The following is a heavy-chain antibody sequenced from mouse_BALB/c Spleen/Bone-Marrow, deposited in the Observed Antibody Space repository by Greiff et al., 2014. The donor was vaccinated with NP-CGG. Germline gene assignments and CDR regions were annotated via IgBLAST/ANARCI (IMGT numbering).Heavy chain of an antibody. D-gene: IGHD2-14*01. J-gene: IGHJ2*01. CDR1: GYTFTNSW. CDR2: IHPNSGNA. Sequence: VQLQQSGSVLVRPGASVNLSCKASGYTFTNSWMHWVKQRPGQGLEWIGEIHPNSGNANDNEKFKGKASMTVDTSYSTAYVDLSSLASEDSAVYYCARHHRFAYYFDYWGQGTTLTVSS. V-gene: IGHV1S130*01. CDR3: ARHHRFAYYFDY.